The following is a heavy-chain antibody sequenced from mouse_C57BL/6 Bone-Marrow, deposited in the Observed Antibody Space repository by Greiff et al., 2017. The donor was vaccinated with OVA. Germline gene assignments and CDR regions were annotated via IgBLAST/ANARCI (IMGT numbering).Heavy chain of an antibody. D-gene: IGHD2-3*01. Sequence: QPGAELVKPGASVKLSCKASGYTFTSYWMQWVKQRPGQGLEWIGEIDPSDSYTNYNQKFKGKATLTVDTSSSTAYMQLSSLTSEDSAVYYCASWLLRPYYFDYWGQGTTLTVSS. CDR3: ASWLLRPYYFDY. CDR1: GYTFTSYW. CDR2: IDPSDSYT. V-gene: IGHV1-50*01. J-gene: IGHJ2*01.